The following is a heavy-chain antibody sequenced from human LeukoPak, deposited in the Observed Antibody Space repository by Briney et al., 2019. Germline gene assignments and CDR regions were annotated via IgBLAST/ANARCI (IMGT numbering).Heavy chain of an antibody. Sequence: KTGGSLRLSCAASGFTFSNYNMNWVRQAPGKGLEWVSSITSTSSYIYYADSVKGRFTISRDNAENSLYLQMNSLRVEDTAVYYCARDPYSGSYGDYYYYYMDVWGKGTTVTISS. CDR3: ARDPYSGSYGDYYYYYMDV. V-gene: IGHV3-21*01. D-gene: IGHD1-26*01. J-gene: IGHJ6*03. CDR1: GFTFSNYN. CDR2: ITSTSSYI.